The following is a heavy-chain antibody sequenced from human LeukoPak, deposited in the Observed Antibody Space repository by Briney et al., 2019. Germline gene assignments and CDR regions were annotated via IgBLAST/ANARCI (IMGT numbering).Heavy chain of an antibody. V-gene: IGHV3-23*01. CDR3: ACLEMATIY. CDR1: GFTFSSYA. J-gene: IGHJ4*02. Sequence: GGSLRLSCAASGFTFSSYAMGWVCQAPGKGLEWVSAISGSGGSTYYADSVKGRFTISRDNSKNTLYLQMNSLRAEDTAVYYCACLEMATIYWGQGTLVTVSS. D-gene: IGHD5-24*01. CDR2: ISGSGGST.